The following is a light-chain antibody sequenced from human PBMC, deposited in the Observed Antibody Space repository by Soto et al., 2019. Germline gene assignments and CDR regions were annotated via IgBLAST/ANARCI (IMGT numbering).Light chain of an antibody. CDR2: EVS. CDR3: SSYTSSSTRV. Sequence: QSVLTQPASVSGSPGQSITISCTGTSSDVGGYNYVSWYQQHPGKAPKLMIYEVSNRPSGVSNRFSGSKSGNTASLTISGLQSEDEADYYCSSYTSSSTRVFGTGTKFTV. J-gene: IGLJ1*01. CDR1: SSDVGGYNY. V-gene: IGLV2-14*01.